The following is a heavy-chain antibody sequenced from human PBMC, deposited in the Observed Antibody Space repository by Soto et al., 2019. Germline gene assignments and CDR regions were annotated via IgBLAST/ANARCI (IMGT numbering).Heavy chain of an antibody. Sequence: GVSVKVSCKASGYTFTSYYMHWVRQAPGQGLEWMGWINPNSGGTNYAQKFQGWVTMTRDTSISTAYMELSRLRSDDTAVYYRARGLWFGELSFGYWGQGTLVTVSS. CDR3: ARGLWFGELSFGY. CDR1: GYTFTSYY. J-gene: IGHJ4*02. D-gene: IGHD3-10*01. CDR2: INPNSGGT. V-gene: IGHV1-2*04.